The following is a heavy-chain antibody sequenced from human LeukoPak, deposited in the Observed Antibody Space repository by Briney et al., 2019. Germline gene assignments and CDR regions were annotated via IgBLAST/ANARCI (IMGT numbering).Heavy chain of an antibody. D-gene: IGHD2-15*01. CDR2: IYYSGST. CDR3: ARHVSPVVVVAATSEGGRGFPFDI. J-gene: IGHJ3*02. CDR1: GGSISSYY. Sequence: SETLSLTCTVSGGSISSYYWSWIRQPPGKGLEWIGYIYYSGSTNYNPSLKSRVTISVDTSKNQFSLKLSSVTAADTAVYYCARHVSPVVVVAATSEGGRGFPFDIWGQGTMVTVSS. V-gene: IGHV4-59*08.